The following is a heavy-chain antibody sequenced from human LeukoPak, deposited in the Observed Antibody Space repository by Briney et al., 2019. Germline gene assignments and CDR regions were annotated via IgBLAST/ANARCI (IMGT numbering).Heavy chain of an antibody. CDR3: ARAAITIVGGYMDV. Sequence: ASVKVSCKASGYTFTSYGISWVRQAPGQGLEWMGWISAYNGNTNYAQKLQGRVTMTTGTSTSTAYMELRSLRSDDTAVYYCARAAITIVGGYMDVWGKGTTVTVSS. J-gene: IGHJ6*03. CDR2: ISAYNGNT. CDR1: GYTFTSYG. V-gene: IGHV1-18*01. D-gene: IGHD3-3*01.